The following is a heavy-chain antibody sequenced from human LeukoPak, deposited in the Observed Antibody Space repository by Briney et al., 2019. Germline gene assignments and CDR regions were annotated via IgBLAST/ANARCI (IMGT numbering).Heavy chain of an antibody. CDR1: GFMFSDYG. J-gene: IGHJ6*03. CDR2: IWYDGSNI. CDR3: AKEGDRGEALYYYYMDV. V-gene: IGHV3-33*06. Sequence: GRSLRLSCAASGFMFSDYGMHWVRQAPGKGLEWVAAIWYDGSNIFYADSVKGRFTISRDNPKNALYLQMNSLRAEDTADYYCAKEGDRGEALYYYYMDVWGNGTTVTVSS. D-gene: IGHD3-10*01.